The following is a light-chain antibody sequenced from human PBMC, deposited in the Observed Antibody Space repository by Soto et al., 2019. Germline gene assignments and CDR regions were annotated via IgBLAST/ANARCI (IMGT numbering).Light chain of an antibody. CDR1: QSISSW. Sequence: DIQMTQSPSTLSASVGDRVTITCRASQSISSWLAWYQQKPGKAPKLLIYKASSLESGGPSRFSGSGSWTEFTLTISSLQPDDFATYYCQQDKSYAWTFGQGTKVEIK. J-gene: IGKJ1*01. CDR3: QQDKSYAWT. CDR2: KAS. V-gene: IGKV1-5*03.